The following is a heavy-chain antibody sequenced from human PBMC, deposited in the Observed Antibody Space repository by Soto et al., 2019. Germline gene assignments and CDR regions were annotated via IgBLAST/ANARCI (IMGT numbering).Heavy chain of an antibody. CDR1: GGSVSSYY. D-gene: IGHD6-6*01. J-gene: IGHJ4*02. CDR3: ARDRYSISPEFDY. V-gene: IGHV4-59*02. Sequence: KPSETLSLTCTVSGGSVSSYYWSWIRQPPGKGLEWIGFIYYNGDTNYNPSLKSRVTISLDTSKNQFALNLRSVTAADTAVYFCARDRYSISPEFDYWGQGTLVTVSS. CDR2: IYYNGDT.